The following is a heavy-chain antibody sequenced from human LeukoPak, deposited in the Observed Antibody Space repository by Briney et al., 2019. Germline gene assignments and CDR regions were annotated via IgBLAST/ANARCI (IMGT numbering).Heavy chain of an antibody. Sequence: GGSLRLSCAASGFTFSTYAMHWVRQAPGKGLEWVAVISYDGSNKYYADSVKGRFTISRDNSKNTLYLQMNSLRAEDTAVYYCARRKEESRDGGYVGGALGYWGQGTLVTVSS. J-gene: IGHJ4*02. CDR2: ISYDGSNK. V-gene: IGHV3-30-3*01. CDR3: ARRKEESRDGGYVGGALGY. D-gene: IGHD5-12*01. CDR1: GFTFSTYA.